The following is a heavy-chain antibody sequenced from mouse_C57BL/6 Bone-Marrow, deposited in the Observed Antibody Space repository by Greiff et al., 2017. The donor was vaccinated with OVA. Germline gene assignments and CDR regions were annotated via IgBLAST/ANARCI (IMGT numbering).Heavy chain of an antibody. Sequence: QVQLKQPGAELVKPGASVKMSCKASGYTFTSYWITWVKQRPGQGLEWIGDIYPGSGSTNYNEKFKSKATLTVDTSSSTAYMQLSSLTSEDSAVYYCAYYGSSYGYFDYWGQGTTLTVSS. CDR1: GYTFTSYW. CDR3: AYYGSSYGYFDY. V-gene: IGHV1-55*01. CDR2: IYPGSGST. D-gene: IGHD1-1*01. J-gene: IGHJ2*01.